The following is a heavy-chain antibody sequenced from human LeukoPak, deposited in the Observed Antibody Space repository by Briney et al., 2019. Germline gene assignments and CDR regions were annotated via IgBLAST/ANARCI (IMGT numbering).Heavy chain of an antibody. D-gene: IGHD3-10*01. J-gene: IGHJ4*02. V-gene: IGHV1-2*02. Sequence: ASVKVSCKASGYTFTGYYMHWVRQAPGQGLEWMGLINPNSGGTNYAQKFQGRVTMTRDTSISTVYMELSRLRSDDTAVYYCARLVWGVVIRYYFDYWGQGTLVTVSS. CDR2: INPNSGGT. CDR3: ARLVWGVVIRYYFDY. CDR1: GYTFTGYY.